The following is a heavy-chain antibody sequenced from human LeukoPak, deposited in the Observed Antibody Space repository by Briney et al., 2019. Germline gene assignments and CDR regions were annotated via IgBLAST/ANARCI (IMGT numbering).Heavy chain of an antibody. CDR2: IYYSGST. V-gene: IGHV4-39*07. D-gene: IGHD3-9*01. CDR3: ARDYYDILTGYQGSSDY. Sequence: SETLSLTCTVSGGSISSSSYYWGWIRQPPGKGLEWIGSIYYSGSTYYNPSLKSRVTISVDTSKNQFSLKLSSVTAADTAVYYCARDYYDILTGYQGSSDYWGQGTLVTVSS. CDR1: GGSISSSSYY. J-gene: IGHJ4*02.